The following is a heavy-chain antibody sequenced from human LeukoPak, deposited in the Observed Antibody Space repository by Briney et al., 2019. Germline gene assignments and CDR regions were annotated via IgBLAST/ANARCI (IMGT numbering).Heavy chain of an antibody. CDR3: ARQEVDRGQRFPFDY. CDR1: GGSISTYY. CDR2: IYYSGST. V-gene: IGHV4-59*01. Sequence: SETLSLTCTVSGGSISTYYWSWIRQPPGKGLEWIGYIYYSGSTNYNPSLKSRVTISVDTSKNQFSLKLSSVTAADTAVYYCARQEVDRGQRFPFDYWGQGTLVTVSS. D-gene: IGHD3-10*01. J-gene: IGHJ4*02.